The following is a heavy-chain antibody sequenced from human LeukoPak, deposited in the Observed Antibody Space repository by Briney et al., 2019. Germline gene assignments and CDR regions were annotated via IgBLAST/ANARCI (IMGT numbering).Heavy chain of an antibody. J-gene: IGHJ4*02. CDR2: INAGNGNR. Sequence: ASVTVSCKASGYRFISYGISWLRQAPGQGLEWMARINAGNGNRRYAQKFQDRVTLTTDTSTNTAYMQLRSLTSDDTAVHYCARDWPVVITDYWGQGTLVTVSS. V-gene: IGHV1-18*01. D-gene: IGHD2-21*01. CDR1: GYRFISYG. CDR3: ARDWPVVITDY.